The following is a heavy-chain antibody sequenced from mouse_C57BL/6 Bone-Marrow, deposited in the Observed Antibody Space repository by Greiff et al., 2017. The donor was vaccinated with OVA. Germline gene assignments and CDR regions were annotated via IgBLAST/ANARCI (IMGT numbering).Heavy chain of an antibody. D-gene: IGHD3-2*02. J-gene: IGHJ4*01. CDR1: GYTFTDYN. V-gene: IGHV1-18*01. CDR2: INPNNGGT. CDR3: ARKTAQATGAMDY. Sequence: EVQLQQSGPELVKPGASVKIPCKASGYTFTDYNMDWVTQSPGKSLEWIGDINPNNGGTIYNQKFKGKATLTVDKSSSTAYMELRSLTSEDTAVYYCARKTAQATGAMDYWGQGTSVTVSS.